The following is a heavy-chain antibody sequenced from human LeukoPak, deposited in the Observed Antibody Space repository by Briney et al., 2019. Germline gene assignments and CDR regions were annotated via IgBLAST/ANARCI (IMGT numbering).Heavy chain of an antibody. CDR1: GYTFTSYG. J-gene: IGHJ4*02. Sequence: ASVKVSCKASGYTFTSYGISWVRQAPGQGLEWMGWINPNSGGTNYAQKFQGRVTMTRDTSISTAYMELSRLRSDDTAVYYCAQSDIVVVPAAFDYWGQGTLVTVSS. V-gene: IGHV1-2*02. CDR2: INPNSGGT. D-gene: IGHD2-2*01. CDR3: AQSDIVVVPAAFDY.